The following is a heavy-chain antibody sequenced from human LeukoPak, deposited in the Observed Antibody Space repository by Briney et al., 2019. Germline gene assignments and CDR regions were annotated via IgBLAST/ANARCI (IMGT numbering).Heavy chain of an antibody. D-gene: IGHD3-10*02. CDR2: ISSSDSTI. J-gene: IGHJ6*03. CDR3: AELGITMIGGV. Sequence: GGSLRLSCAASGFTFSSYEMNWVRQAPGKGLEWVSYISSSDSTIYHADSVKGRFTISRDNAKNSLYLQMNSLRAEDTAVYYCAELGITMIGGVWGKGTTVTISS. CDR1: GFTFSSYE. V-gene: IGHV3-48*03.